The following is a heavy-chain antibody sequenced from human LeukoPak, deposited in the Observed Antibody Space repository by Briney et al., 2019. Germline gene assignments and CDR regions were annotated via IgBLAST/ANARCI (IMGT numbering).Heavy chain of an antibody. D-gene: IGHD2-21*02. CDR1: GGTFSSYA. J-gene: IGHJ4*02. V-gene: IGHV1-69*06. Sequence: GASVKVSCKASGGTFSSYAISWVRQAPGQGLEWMGGIIPIFGTTNYAQKFQDRVTITADKSTSTAYMELSSLRSEDTAVYYCARAYMTATRHFDSWGQGTLVTVSS. CDR2: IIPIFGTT. CDR3: ARAYMTATRHFDS.